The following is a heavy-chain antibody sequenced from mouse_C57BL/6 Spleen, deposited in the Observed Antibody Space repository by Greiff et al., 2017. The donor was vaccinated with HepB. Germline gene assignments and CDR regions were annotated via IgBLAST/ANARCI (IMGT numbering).Heavy chain of an antibody. J-gene: IGHJ3*01. CDR1: GYTFTDYE. D-gene: IGHD1-1*01. CDR3: TNYGSRSWFAY. Sequence: QVQLQQSGAELVRPGASVTLSCKASGYTFTDYEMHWVKQTPVHGLEWIGAIDPETGGTAYNQKFKGKAILTADKSSSTAYMALRSLTSEDSAVYYCTNYGSRSWFAYWGQGTLVTVSA. V-gene: IGHV1-15*01. CDR2: IDPETGGT.